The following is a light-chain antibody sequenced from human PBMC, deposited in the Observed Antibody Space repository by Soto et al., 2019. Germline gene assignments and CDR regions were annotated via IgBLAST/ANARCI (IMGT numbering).Light chain of an antibody. CDR3: QTWGTGSGV. CDR2: INSDGSH. Sequence: QSVLTQSPSVSASLGASVKLTCTLRSGHSSYAIAWHQQQPDKGPRYLMKINSDGSHSKGDGIPDRFSGSTSGAERYLTISSPQSEDEADYYCQTWGTGSGVFGGGTKLTVL. J-gene: IGLJ3*02. CDR1: SGHSSYA. V-gene: IGLV4-69*01.